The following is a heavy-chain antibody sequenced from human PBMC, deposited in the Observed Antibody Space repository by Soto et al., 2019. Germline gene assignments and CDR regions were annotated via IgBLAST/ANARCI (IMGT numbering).Heavy chain of an antibody. CDR2: ISYDGSNK. Sequence: GGSLRLFCAASGFTFSSYGMHWVRQAPGKGLEWVAVISYDGSNKYYADSVKGRFTISRDNSKNTLYLQMNSLRAEDAAVYYCAKLGPLGYCSGGSCPGPYFYWGQGTLVTVSS. CDR1: GFTFSSYG. CDR3: AKLGPLGYCSGGSCPGPYFY. V-gene: IGHV3-30*18. D-gene: IGHD2-15*01. J-gene: IGHJ4*02.